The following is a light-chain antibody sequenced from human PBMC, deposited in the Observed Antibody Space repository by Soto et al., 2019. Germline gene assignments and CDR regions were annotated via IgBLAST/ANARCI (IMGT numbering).Light chain of an antibody. CDR2: AAS. CDR1: QDISDY. CDR3: QNYNGPPWT. J-gene: IGKJ1*01. V-gene: IGKV1-27*01. Sequence: DIQMTQSPSSLSASVGDRVTITCRASQDISDYLAWYQQKPGQVPKLLISAASTLQSGVPSRFRGSASGTDLTLTSTGLQSDDFATYYCQNYNGPPWTFGLGTKVEIK.